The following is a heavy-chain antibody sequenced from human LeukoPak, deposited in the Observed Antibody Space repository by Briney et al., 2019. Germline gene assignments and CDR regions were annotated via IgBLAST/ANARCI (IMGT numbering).Heavy chain of an antibody. Sequence: SETLSLTCTVTGGSISSYYLSWIREPPRKGLEWIGYIYYSGSTNYNPSLKSRVTVSVDTCKNQFSLKLSSVTAADTAVYYCARLRGIVGARLFDYWGQGTLVTVSS. V-gene: IGHV4-59*08. CDR1: GGSISSYY. CDR2: IYYSGST. CDR3: ARLRGIVGARLFDY. J-gene: IGHJ4*02. D-gene: IGHD1-26*01.